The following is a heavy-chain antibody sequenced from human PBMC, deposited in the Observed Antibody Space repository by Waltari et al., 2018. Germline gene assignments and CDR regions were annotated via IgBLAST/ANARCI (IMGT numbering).Heavy chain of an antibody. V-gene: IGHV3-23*01. Sequence: EVQLLESGGGLVQPGGSLRLSCAASGFPFSSYAMSWVRQAPGKGLEWVSAISGSGGSTYYADSVKGRFTISRDNSKNTLYLQMNSLRAEDTAVYYCAKAHDYGDLFDYWGQGTLVTVSS. CDR1: GFPFSSYA. J-gene: IGHJ4*02. D-gene: IGHD4-17*01. CDR2: ISGSGGST. CDR3: AKAHDYGDLFDY.